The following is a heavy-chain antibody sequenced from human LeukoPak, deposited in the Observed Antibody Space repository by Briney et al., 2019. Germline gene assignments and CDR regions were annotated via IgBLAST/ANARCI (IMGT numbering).Heavy chain of an antibody. CDR1: GFIFSSYD. CDR2: ISRAGDRT. Sequence: GGPLRLSCVGSGFIFSSYDMGWVRQAPGKGLEWVSSISRAGDRTYYEDSVKGRFTFSRDNSRNTMYLQMNSLRAEDTAVYYCARGESFAFDVWGQGTVVTVSS. CDR3: ARGESFAFDV. V-gene: IGHV3-23*01. J-gene: IGHJ3*01.